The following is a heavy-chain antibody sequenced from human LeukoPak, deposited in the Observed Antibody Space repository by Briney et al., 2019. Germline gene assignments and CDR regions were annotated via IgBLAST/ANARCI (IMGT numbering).Heavy chain of an antibody. V-gene: IGHV3-43*02. Sequence: GGSLRLSCAAPGFTFINYAINWVRQAPGKGLEWVSLTSGDGITTYFADSVKGRFTISRDNSKSSLFLQMNSLRTEDTALYYCARDHVYGGADYWGQGTLVTVSS. CDR1: GFTFINYA. CDR3: ARDHVYGGADY. CDR2: TSGDGITT. J-gene: IGHJ4*02. D-gene: IGHD5/OR15-5a*01.